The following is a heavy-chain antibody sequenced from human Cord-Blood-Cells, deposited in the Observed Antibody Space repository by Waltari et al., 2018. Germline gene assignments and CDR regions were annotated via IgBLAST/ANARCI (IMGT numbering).Heavy chain of an antibody. CDR2: KKQNGREK. Sequence: EVQLVESGGGLVQPGGSLRLSCAASGFTFSSSWMGWVRQAPGKGLEWVAKKKQNGREKYYVASVKGRFTISRDNAKNSRYLQMNSLGAEETAVYYCARGGGADYWGQGTLVTVSS. CDR1: GFTFSSSW. CDR3: ARGGGADY. J-gene: IGHJ4*02. V-gene: IGHV3-7*04. D-gene: IGHD3-16*01.